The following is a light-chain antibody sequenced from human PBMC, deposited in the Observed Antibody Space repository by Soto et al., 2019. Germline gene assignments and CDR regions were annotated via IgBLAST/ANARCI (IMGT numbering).Light chain of an antibody. CDR3: HQYNNWPPWT. Sequence: EIVMTQSPATLSVSPGERVILSCRASQSISTNLAWYQYIPGQAPRLLIYAASTRATGIPARFRGSGSGTDFTLSITSLQSEDYAVYYCHQYNNWPPWTFGQGTKVEIK. CDR1: QSISTN. V-gene: IGKV3-15*01. CDR2: AAS. J-gene: IGKJ1*01.